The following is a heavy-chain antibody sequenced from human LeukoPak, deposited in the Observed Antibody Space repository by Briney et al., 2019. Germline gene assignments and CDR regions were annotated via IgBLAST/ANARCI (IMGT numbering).Heavy chain of an antibody. CDR2: ISTYNGNT. CDR3: ARDRRSTMVADYYYGMDV. CDR1: GYTFSSYG. V-gene: IGHV1-18*01. Sequence: GASVKVSCKASGYTFSSYGISWVRQAPGQGLEWMGWISTYNGNTKYTQKLQGRVTMTTDTSTSTAYMELRGLRSDDTAVYYCARDRRSTMVADYYYGMDVWGQGTTVTVSS. D-gene: IGHD2-8*01. J-gene: IGHJ6*02.